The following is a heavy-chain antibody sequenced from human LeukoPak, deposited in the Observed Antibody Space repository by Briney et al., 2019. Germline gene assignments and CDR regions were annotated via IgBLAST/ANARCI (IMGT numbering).Heavy chain of an antibody. Sequence: ASVKVSCKASGGTFSNDAISWVRQAPGQGLEWMGRVIPTLGIALYAQRFKGRVTITADKSTSTAYMELSSLTFEDAAVYFCARDLVCTVNCKDSWGQGTLVTVSS. CDR3: ARDLVCTVNCKDS. V-gene: IGHV1-69*04. CDR2: VIPTLGIA. J-gene: IGHJ5*01. CDR1: GGTFSNDA. D-gene: IGHD3/OR15-3a*01.